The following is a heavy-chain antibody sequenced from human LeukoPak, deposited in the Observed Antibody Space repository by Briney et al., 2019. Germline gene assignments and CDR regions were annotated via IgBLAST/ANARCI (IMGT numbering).Heavy chain of an antibody. J-gene: IGHJ3*02. V-gene: IGHV4-59*01. Sequence: PXXTLSLTCTVSGGSISSYYWSWIRQPPGKGLEWIGYIYYSGSTNYNPSLKSRVTISVDTSKNQFSLKLSSVTAADTAVYYCARDPLHYYGSSIDAFDIWGQGTMVTVSS. D-gene: IGHD3-22*01. CDR2: IYYSGST. CDR3: ARDPLHYYGSSIDAFDI. CDR1: GGSISSYY.